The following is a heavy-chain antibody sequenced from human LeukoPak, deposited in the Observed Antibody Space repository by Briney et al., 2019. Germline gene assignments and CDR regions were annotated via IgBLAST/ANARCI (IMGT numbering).Heavy chain of an antibody. CDR2: INHSGST. V-gene: IGHV4-34*01. CDR1: GGSFSGYY. J-gene: IGHJ3*02. CDR3: ARKWLRGAFDI. Sequence: SETLSLTCAVYGGSFSGYYWSWIRQPPGKGLEWIGEINHSGSTNYNPSLKSRVTISVDTSKNQFSLKLSSVTAADTAVYYCARKWLRGAFDIWCQGTMVTVSS. D-gene: IGHD5-12*01.